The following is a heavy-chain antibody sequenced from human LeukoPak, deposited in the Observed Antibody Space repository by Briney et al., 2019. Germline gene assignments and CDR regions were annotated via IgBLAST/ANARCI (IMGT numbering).Heavy chain of an antibody. Sequence: GGSLRLSCVASGLTFSNYWMNWVRQAPGKGLQWVSYISSSSNIIYYADSVKGRFTISRDNAKNSLFLQMNSLRAEDTAVYYCARDFAREFTIDYWGQGTLVTVSS. D-gene: IGHD3-10*01. V-gene: IGHV3-48*01. CDR1: GLTFSNYW. CDR3: ARDFAREFTIDY. CDR2: ISSSSNII. J-gene: IGHJ4*02.